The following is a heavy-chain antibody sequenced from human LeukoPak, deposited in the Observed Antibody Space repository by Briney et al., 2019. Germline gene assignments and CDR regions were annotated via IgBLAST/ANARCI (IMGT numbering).Heavy chain of an antibody. CDR3: ARAYYDFRSGFPTDTNFDY. D-gene: IGHD3-3*01. CDR1: GYTFTSYD. CDR2: MNPNSGNT. J-gene: IGHJ4*02. V-gene: IGHV1-8*01. Sequence: ASVKVSCKASGYTFTSYDINWVRQATGQGLEWMGWMNPNSGNTGYAQKFQGRVTMTRNTSISTAYMELSSLRSEDTAVYYCARAYYDFRSGFPTDTNFDYWGQGTLVTVSS.